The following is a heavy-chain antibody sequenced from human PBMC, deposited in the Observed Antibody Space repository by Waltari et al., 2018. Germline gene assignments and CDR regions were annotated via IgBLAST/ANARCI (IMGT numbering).Heavy chain of an antibody. Sequence: QVQLQESGPGLVKPSETLSLPCRVSGGSISNYYWNWIRQTPGKGLEWIGYISSSGQTNYNPSLKSRVSVSLDTSKTRFSLRLSSVTAADTAVYYCARATYYDFSSGYSFDNWGQGTLVTVSS. V-gene: IGHV4-59*01. CDR2: ISSSGQT. CDR1: GGSISNYY. J-gene: IGHJ4*02. CDR3: ARATYYDFSSGYSFDN. D-gene: IGHD3-3*01.